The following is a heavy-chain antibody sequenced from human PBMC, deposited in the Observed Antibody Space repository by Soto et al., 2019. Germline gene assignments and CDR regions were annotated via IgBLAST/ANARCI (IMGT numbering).Heavy chain of an antibody. Sequence: GGSLRLSCSASGFPLSSYAVSWVRPAPGKGLEWVSAISGSGGSTYYADSVKGRFTISRDNSKNTLYLQMNSLRAEDTAVYYCAKYRGYSYGSYFDYWGQGTLVTVSS. V-gene: IGHV3-23*01. CDR3: AKYRGYSYGSYFDY. CDR2: ISGSGGST. J-gene: IGHJ4*02. D-gene: IGHD5-18*01. CDR1: GFPLSSYA.